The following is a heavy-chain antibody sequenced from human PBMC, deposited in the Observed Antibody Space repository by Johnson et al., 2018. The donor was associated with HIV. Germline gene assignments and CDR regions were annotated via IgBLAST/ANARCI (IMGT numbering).Heavy chain of an antibody. CDR1: GFTFSTYA. V-gene: IGHV3-30*04. CDR3: ARDSPGEITMVQGVIGI. J-gene: IGHJ3*02. CDR2: ISDDVNNK. Sequence: QVQLVESGGGVVRPGRSLSLSCTASGFTFSTYAMHWVRQAPGKGLAWVAIISDDVNNKYYADSVKGRVNISRDNSKNTLYLQMNSLKAEDTAVYYCARDSPGEITMVQGVIGIWGQGTMVTVSS. D-gene: IGHD3-10*01.